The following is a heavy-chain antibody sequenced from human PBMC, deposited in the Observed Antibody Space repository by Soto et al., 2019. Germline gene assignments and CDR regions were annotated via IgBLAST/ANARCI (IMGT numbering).Heavy chain of an antibody. V-gene: IGHV3-74*01. J-gene: IGHJ4*02. CDR1: GFTFTNYW. D-gene: IGHD4-17*01. CDR3: ASAATGLYGDYN. CDR2: INSDGSNI. Sequence: EVQLVESGGGLVQPGGSLKLSCAASGFTFTNYWIHWVRQPPGKRLVWVSRINSDGSNINYADFVKGRFTISRDNAKTTVYLQMNSLRAEDTAVYFFASAATGLYGDYNWGQGALVTVSS.